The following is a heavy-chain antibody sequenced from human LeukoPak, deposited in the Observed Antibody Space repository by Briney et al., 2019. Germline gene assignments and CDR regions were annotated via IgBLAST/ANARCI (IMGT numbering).Heavy chain of an antibody. Sequence: PSQTLSLTCTVSGGSISSGDYYWSWIRQPPGKGLEWIGYIYYSGSTYYNPSLKSRVTISVDTFKNQFSLKLSSVTAADTAVYYCARASGSYPGWFDPWGQGTLVTVSS. V-gene: IGHV4-30-4*08. J-gene: IGHJ5*02. CDR1: GGSISSGDYY. D-gene: IGHD1-26*01. CDR2: IYYSGST. CDR3: ARASGSYPGWFDP.